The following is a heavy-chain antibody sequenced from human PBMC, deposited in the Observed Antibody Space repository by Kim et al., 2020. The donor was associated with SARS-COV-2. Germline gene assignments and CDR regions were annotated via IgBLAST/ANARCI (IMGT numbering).Heavy chain of an antibody. Sequence: SETLSLTCAVYGGSFSGYYWSWIRQPPGKGLEWIGEINHRGSTNYNPSLKSRVTISVDTSKNQFSLKLSSVTAADTAVYYCARAPTTVVTHSLFYFDYWGQGTLVTVSS. CDR1: GGSFSGYY. J-gene: IGHJ4*02. D-gene: IGHD4-17*01. CDR3: ARAPTTVVTHSLFYFDY. CDR2: INHRGST. V-gene: IGHV4-34*01.